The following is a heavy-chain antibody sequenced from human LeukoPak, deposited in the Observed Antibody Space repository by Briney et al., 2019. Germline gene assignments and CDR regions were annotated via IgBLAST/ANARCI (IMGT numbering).Heavy chain of an antibody. V-gene: IGHV4-59*01. Sequence: SGTLSLTCTVSGGSISSYYWSWIRQPPGKGLEWIGYIYYSGSTNYNPSLKSRVTISVDTSKNQFSLKLSSVTAADTAVYYCARDLGVDILTGYRTVNWFDPWGQGTLVTVSS. CDR2: IYYSGST. CDR3: ARDLGVDILTGYRTVNWFDP. CDR1: GGSISSYY. J-gene: IGHJ5*02. D-gene: IGHD3-9*01.